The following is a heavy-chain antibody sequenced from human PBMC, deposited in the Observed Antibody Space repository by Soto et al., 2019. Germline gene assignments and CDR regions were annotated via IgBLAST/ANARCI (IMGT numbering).Heavy chain of an antibody. CDR2: IDYSSDTI. CDR3: ARLYYDYV. D-gene: IGHD3-3*01. V-gene: IGHV3-48*02. J-gene: IGHJ6*02. Sequence: EVQLLESGGNLVQPGGSLRLSCAASGFTFGTHSMNWVRQAPGKGLEWIAYIDYSSDTISYADSVKGRFTISRDNAKNSLYLQMNSLRDEDTAVYYCARLYYDYVWGQGTTVTVSS. CDR1: GFTFGTHS.